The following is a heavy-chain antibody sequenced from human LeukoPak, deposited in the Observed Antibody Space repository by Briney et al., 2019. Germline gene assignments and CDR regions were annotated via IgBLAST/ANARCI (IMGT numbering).Heavy chain of an antibody. Sequence: SETLSLTCAVYGGSFSGYYWSWIRQPPGKGLEWIGEINHSGSTNYNPSLKSRVTISVDTSKNQFSLKLSSVTAADTAVYYCARHGTYYYGSGRPDYFDYWGQGTLVTVSS. J-gene: IGHJ4*02. D-gene: IGHD3-10*01. V-gene: IGHV4-34*01. CDR3: ARHGTYYYGSGRPDYFDY. CDR2: INHSGST. CDR1: GGSFSGYY.